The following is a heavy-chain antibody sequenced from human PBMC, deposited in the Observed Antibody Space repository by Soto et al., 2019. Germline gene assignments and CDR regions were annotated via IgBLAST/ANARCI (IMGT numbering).Heavy chain of an antibody. Sequence: HPGGSLRLSCASSGFTFSSCSMNWVRQAPGKGLEWVSFISGSGDTKYYADSVKGRFTISRDNAKNTLYLQMNSLRPEDTAVYYCARRGRIGYCSSSSCYGFYGMDIWGQGTTVTVSS. CDR3: ARRGRIGYCSSSSCYGFYGMDI. CDR2: ISGSGDTK. D-gene: IGHD2-2*01. CDR1: GFTFSSCS. J-gene: IGHJ6*02. V-gene: IGHV3-48*01.